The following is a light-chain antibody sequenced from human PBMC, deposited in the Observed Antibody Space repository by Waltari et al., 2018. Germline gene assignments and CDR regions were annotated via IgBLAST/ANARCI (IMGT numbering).Light chain of an antibody. CDR1: SGHKNYT. J-gene: IGLJ3*02. CDR3: QTWGTDIVV. Sequence: QLALTQSPSASASLGASVRLPCSLSSGHKNYTIAWHQQPPERGPRYLMNLNSNGSHTRGDGIPDRFSGSSSGAERYLTISSLQSEDEADYYCQTWGTDIVVFGGGTKLTVL. CDR2: LNSNGSH. V-gene: IGLV4-69*01.